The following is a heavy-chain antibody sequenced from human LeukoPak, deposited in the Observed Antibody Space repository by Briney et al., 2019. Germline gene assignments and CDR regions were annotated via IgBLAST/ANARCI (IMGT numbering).Heavy chain of an antibody. Sequence: GGSLRLSCAASGFTFDDYAMHWVRQAPGKGLEWVSGISWNSGSIGYADSVKGRFTFSRDNAKNSLYLQMNSLRAEDTALYYCAKEGGRFGFDIWGQGTMVTVSS. D-gene: IGHD3-10*01. V-gene: IGHV3-9*01. CDR3: AKEGGRFGFDI. CDR2: ISWNSGSI. CDR1: GFTFDDYA. J-gene: IGHJ3*02.